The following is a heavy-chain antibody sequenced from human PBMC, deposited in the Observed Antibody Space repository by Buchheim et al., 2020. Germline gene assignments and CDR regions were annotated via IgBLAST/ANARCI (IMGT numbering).Heavy chain of an antibody. CDR2: LNPTGGST. D-gene: IGHD1-26*01. V-gene: IGHV1-46*01. J-gene: IGHJ4*02. Sequence: QVQLVQSGAEVKKPGASVKVSCKASGYTFTSNYMHWVRQAPGQGLEWMGILNPTGGSTSYAQKFQDRVTMTRDTSTNQLYMELSSLRSEDTAVYYCARGDSGRYLVDYWGQGTL. CDR1: GYTFTSNY. CDR3: ARGDSGRYLVDY.